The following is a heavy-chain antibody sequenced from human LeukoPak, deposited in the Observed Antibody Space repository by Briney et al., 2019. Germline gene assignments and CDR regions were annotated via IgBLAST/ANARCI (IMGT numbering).Heavy chain of an antibody. D-gene: IGHD3-22*01. CDR2: IYTSGSTI. CDR1: GFTFSSYA. CDR3: VKGGFTYYDD. Sequence: GGSLRLSCAASGFTFSSYAMHWVRQAPGKGLEWVSYIYTSGSTIYYANSVKGRFTISRDNSKNALFLRMNSLRAEDTTIYYCVKGGFTYYDDWGQGTLVTVSS. J-gene: IGHJ4*02. V-gene: IGHV3-23*05.